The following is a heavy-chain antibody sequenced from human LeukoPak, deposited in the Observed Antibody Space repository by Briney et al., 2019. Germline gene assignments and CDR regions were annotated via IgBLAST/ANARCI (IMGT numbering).Heavy chain of an antibody. Sequence: GGSLRLSCAASGFTFSSYSMNWVRQAPGKGLEWVSSISSSSSYIYYADSVKGRFTISRDNAKNSLYLQMNSLRAEDTAVYYCAKHVIAVAGNNWFDPWGQGTLVAVSS. CDR2: ISSSSSYI. V-gene: IGHV3-21*01. CDR1: GFTFSSYS. CDR3: AKHVIAVAGNNWFDP. J-gene: IGHJ5*02. D-gene: IGHD6-19*01.